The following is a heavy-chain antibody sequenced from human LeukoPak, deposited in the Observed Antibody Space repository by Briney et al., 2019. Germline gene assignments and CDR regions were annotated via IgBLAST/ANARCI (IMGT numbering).Heavy chain of an antibody. D-gene: IGHD6-13*01. CDR3: ARKTKEWQQPLDY. CDR1: GYTFTGYY. J-gene: IGHJ4*02. V-gene: IGHV1-2*02. Sequence: ASVKVSCKASGYTFTGYYMHWVRQAPGQGLEWMGWINPNSGGTNSQKFQGRVTMTRDTSISTAYMELSRLRSDDTAVYYCARKTKEWQQPLDYWGQGTLVTVSS. CDR2: INPNSGGT.